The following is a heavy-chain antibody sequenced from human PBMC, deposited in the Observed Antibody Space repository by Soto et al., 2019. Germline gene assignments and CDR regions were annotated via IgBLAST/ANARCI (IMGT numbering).Heavy chain of an antibody. J-gene: IGHJ3*02. CDR3: ASLTRCSGGSCYSRAVAFDI. Sequence: SETLSLTCTVSGGSISSGGYYWSWIRQHPGKGLEWIGYIYYSGSTYYNPSLKSRVTISVDTSKNQFSLKLSSVTAADTAVYYCASLTRCSGGSCYSRAVAFDIWGQGTMVT. CDR1: GGSISSGGYY. V-gene: IGHV4-31*03. CDR2: IYYSGST. D-gene: IGHD2-15*01.